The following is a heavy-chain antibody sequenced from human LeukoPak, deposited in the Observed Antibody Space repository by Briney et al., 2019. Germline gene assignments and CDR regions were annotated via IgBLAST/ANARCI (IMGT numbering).Heavy chain of an antibody. CDR1: GGSISSSSYY. Sequence: KPSETLSLTCTVSGGSISSSSYYWGWIRQPPGKGLGLIGTIYYSGSTYYNPSLKSRVTISVDTSKNQFSLKLSSVIAADTAVFYCARLRGLGGSYFAFDIWGQGTMVTVSS. J-gene: IGHJ3*02. D-gene: IGHD1-26*01. CDR2: IYYSGST. CDR3: ARLRGLGGSYFAFDI. V-gene: IGHV4-39*01.